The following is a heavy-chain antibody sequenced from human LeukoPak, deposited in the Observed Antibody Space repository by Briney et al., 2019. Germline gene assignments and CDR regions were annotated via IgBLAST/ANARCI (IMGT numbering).Heavy chain of an antibody. Sequence: GGSLRLSCAASGFTFSSYGMHWVRQAPGKGLEWVAVIWYDGSKEYYADSVKGRFTISRDNAKNSLYLQMNSLRAEDTAVYYCAAQLDTAMVLFDYWGQGTLVTVSS. CDR3: AAQLDTAMVLFDY. D-gene: IGHD5-18*01. CDR1: GFTFSSYG. V-gene: IGHV3-33*03. J-gene: IGHJ4*02. CDR2: IWYDGSKE.